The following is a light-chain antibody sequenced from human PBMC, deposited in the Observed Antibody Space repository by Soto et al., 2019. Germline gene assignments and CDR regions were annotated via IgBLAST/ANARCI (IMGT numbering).Light chain of an antibody. CDR2: DVS. J-gene: IGLJ2*01. CDR1: SSDVGGYNY. Sequence: VLTQPASVSGSPGQSITISCTGTSSDVGGYNYVSWYQQHPGKAPKLIIYDVSYRPSGVSNRFSGSKSGNTASLTISGLQAEDESDYYCSSYTSSSTQVFGGGTKLTVL. V-gene: IGLV2-14*01. CDR3: SSYTSSSTQV.